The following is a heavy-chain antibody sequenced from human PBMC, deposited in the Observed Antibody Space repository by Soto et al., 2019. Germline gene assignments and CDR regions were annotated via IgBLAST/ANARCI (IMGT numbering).Heavy chain of an antibody. D-gene: IGHD3-22*01. CDR1: GGTFGSDA. CDR2: IIPIFGTT. V-gene: IGHV1-69*06. CDR3: ARDRTDSGYYTNWLDP. J-gene: IGHJ5*02. Sequence: KVSCKASGGTFGSDAITWVRQAPGQGLEWVGRIIPIFGTTNYAQNLQGRVTISADKSTLTSYMELHSLTSDDTALYYCARDRTDSGYYTNWLDPWGQGTQVTVSS.